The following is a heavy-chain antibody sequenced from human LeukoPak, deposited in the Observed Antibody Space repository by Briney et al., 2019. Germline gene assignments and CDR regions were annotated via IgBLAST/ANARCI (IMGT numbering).Heavy chain of an antibody. J-gene: IGHJ4*02. Sequence: SETLSLTCTVSGGSISSSSYYWGWIRQPPGKGLEWIGSIYYSGSTYYNPSLKSRVTISVDTSKNQFSLKLSSVTAADTAVYYCAALGGSGWSEIDYWGRGTLVTVSS. CDR3: AALGGSGWSEIDY. CDR2: IYYSGST. CDR1: GGSISSSSYY. D-gene: IGHD6-19*01. V-gene: IGHV4-39*01.